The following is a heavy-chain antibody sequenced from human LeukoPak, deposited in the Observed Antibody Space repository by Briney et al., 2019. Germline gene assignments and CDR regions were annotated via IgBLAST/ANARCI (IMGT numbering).Heavy chain of an antibody. CDR3: ARGPSYCDF. Sequence: SETLSLTCAVYGGSFSGYYWSWIRQPPGKGLEWIGEINHSGSTYYNPSLKSRVSVSLDTSKSQFSLKLTSVTAADTAVYFCARGPSYCDFWGQGTLVTVSS. V-gene: IGHV4-34*09. J-gene: IGHJ4*02. CDR2: INHSGST. CDR1: GGSFSGYY.